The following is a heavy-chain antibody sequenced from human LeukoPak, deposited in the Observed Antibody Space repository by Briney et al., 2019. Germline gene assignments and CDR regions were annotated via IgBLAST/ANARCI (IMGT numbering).Heavy chain of an antibody. J-gene: IGHJ4*02. CDR2: IGTAGDT. V-gene: IGHV3-13*01. Sequence: GGSLRLSCAASGFTFSSYDMHWVRQATGKGLEWVSAIGTAGDTYYPGSVKGRFTISRENAKNSLYLQMNSLRAGDTAVYYCARGRDGYVFDYWGQGPLVTVSS. D-gene: IGHD5-24*01. CDR3: ARGRDGYVFDY. CDR1: GFTFSSYD.